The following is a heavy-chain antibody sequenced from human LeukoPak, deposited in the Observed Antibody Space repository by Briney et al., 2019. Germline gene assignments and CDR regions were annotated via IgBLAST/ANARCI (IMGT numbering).Heavy chain of an antibody. Sequence: GESLKISCQTSGYSFNTFMIAWVRQAPGRGLEWMGLVYPLDSETRYGPSFQGQVTISADKSTSSAFLQWDSLKASDTAMYYCVRRNTGADYWGQGTLVTVSS. V-gene: IGHV5-51*01. J-gene: IGHJ4*02. CDR2: VYPLDSET. D-gene: IGHD2/OR15-2a*01. CDR1: GYSFNTFM. CDR3: VRRNTGADY.